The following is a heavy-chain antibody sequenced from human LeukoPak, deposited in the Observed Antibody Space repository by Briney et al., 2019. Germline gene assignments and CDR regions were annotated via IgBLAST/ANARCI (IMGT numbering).Heavy chain of an antibody. CDR2: ISYDGSNK. CDR1: GFTFSSYA. CDR3: ARDRGIARGIDY. V-gene: IGHV3-30-3*01. J-gene: IGHJ4*02. D-gene: IGHD3-10*01. Sequence: GGSLRLSCAASGFTFSSYAMHWVRQAPGKGLEWVAVISYDGSNKYYADSVKGRFTISRDNSKNTLYLQMNSLRAEDTAVYYCARDRGIARGIDYWGQGTLVTVSS.